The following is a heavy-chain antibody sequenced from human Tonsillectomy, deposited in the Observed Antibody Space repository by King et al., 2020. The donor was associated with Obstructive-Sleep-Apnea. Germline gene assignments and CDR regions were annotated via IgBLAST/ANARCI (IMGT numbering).Heavy chain of an antibody. V-gene: IGHV4-38-2*02. CDR1: AYSISSNYY. J-gene: IGHJ4*02. Sequence: VQLQESGPGLVKPSETLSLTCTVSAYSISSNYYWGWIRQPPGKGLEWIGTIFHTGSTFYNPFLKSRVPISVNTSKNQFSLKLSSVTAADTAVYYCARTSFMAVAGTGCDYWGQGTLVTVSS. D-gene: IGHD6-19*01. CDR2: IFHTGST. CDR3: ARTSFMAVAGTGCDY.